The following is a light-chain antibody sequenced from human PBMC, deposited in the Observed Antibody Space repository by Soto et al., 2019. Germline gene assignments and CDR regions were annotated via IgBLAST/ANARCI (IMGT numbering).Light chain of an antibody. CDR2: AAS. CDR1: QGVSSY. J-gene: IGKJ2*01. V-gene: IGKV3-11*01. Sequence: EIVLTQSPATLSLSPGERATLSCRASQGVSSYLAWYQQKPGQAPRLLIYAASNRAAGTPARFSGSGSGTDFTLTISRLEREDFAIYYCQQRSNWPRTFGQGTKLEIK. CDR3: QQRSNWPRT.